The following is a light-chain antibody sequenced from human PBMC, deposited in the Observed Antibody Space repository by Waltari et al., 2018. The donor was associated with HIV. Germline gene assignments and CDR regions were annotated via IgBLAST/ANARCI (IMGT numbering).Light chain of an antibody. V-gene: IGKV4-1*01. CDR3: QQHYGSPFT. Sequence: DIVMTQSPDSLAVSLGERATINCKSSQSLLYSSNNKNYLAWYQQKPGQPPKLLIYWASTRQSGVPDRFSGSGSGTDFTLSISSLQAEDVAVYYCQQHYGSPFTFGPGTKVDIK. J-gene: IGKJ3*01. CDR1: QSLLYSSNNKNY. CDR2: WAS.